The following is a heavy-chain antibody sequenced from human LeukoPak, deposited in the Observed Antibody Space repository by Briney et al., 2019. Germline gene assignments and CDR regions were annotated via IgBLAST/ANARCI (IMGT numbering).Heavy chain of an antibody. V-gene: IGHV4-30-4*08. J-gene: IGHJ4*02. CDR1: GGSISSGDYY. CDR2: IYYSGST. D-gene: IGHD6-13*01. CDR3: ARGRGSSWYYFDY. Sequence: PSETLSLTCTVSGGSISSGDYYWSWIRQPPGKGLEWIGYIYYSGSTYYNPSLKSRVTMSVDTSKNQFSLNLSSVTAADTAVYYCARGRGSSWYYFDYWGQGTLVTVSS.